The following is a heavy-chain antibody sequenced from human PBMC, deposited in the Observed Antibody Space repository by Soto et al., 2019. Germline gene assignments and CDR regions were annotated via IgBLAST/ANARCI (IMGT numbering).Heavy chain of an antibody. V-gene: IGHV3-64*01. J-gene: IGHJ6*03. CDR3: ARRARPDFYYMDF. CDR1: GFTLSGCA. D-gene: IGHD6-6*01. CDR2: ISSNGVGT. Sequence: EVQLAESGGGLAQPGGSLRLSCAASGFTLSGCAMDWVRQVPGKGLGYVSGISSNGVGTNYENSVQVRFTISRDNSKNAVYLQMGSLKPEDMAVYYCARRARPDFYYMDFWGKGTTVTVSS.